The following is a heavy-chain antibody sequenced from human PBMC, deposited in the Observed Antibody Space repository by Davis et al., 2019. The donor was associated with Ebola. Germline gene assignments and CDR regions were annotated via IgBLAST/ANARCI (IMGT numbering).Heavy chain of an antibody. D-gene: IGHD2/OR15-2a*01. CDR1: GFTFSDHS. CDR3: ARPTYCSSTTCTGPLAF. CDR2: IDHIGRA. Sequence: ESLKISCGASGFTFSDHSMHWVRQAPGKGLEWIGEIDHIGRAKYNPSLRSRVAISIDTSKNQFSVKMTSVSAADTGLYYCARPTYCSSTTCTGPLAFWGQGTPVIVSS. J-gene: IGHJ4*02. V-gene: IGHV4-34*08.